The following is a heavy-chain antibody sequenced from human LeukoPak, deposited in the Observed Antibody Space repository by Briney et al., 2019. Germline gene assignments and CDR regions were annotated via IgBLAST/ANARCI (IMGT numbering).Heavy chain of an antibody. D-gene: IGHD3-22*01. V-gene: IGHV3-7*01. CDR1: GFTFSNYW. J-gene: IGHJ4*02. CDR2: INQDGSEK. Sequence: PGGSLRLSCAASGFTFSNYWMSWVRQAPGEGLEWVANINQDGSEKYSVDSVKGRFTISRDNAKSSVFLQMNSLRVDDTAVYYCARDRALYDSRRGYYYAEDDYWGQGTLVTVSS. CDR3: ARDRALYDSRRGYYYAEDDY.